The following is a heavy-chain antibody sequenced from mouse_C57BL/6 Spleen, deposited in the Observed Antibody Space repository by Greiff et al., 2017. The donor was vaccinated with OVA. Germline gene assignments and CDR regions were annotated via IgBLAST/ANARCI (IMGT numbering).Heavy chain of an antibody. V-gene: IGHV1-55*01. CDR2: IYPGSGST. Sequence: QVQLQQPGAELVKPGASVKMSCKASGYTFTSYWITWVKQRPGQGLEWIGDIYPGSGSTNYNEKFKSKATLTVDTSSSTAYMQLSSLTSEDSAVYYCARVGDDYYVGYAMDYWGQGTSVTVSA. CDR3: ARVGDDYYVGYAMDY. J-gene: IGHJ4*01. D-gene: IGHD2-3*01. CDR1: GYTFTSYW.